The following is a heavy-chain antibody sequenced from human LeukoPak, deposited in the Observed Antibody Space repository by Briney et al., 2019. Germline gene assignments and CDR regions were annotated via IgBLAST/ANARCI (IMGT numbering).Heavy chain of an antibody. Sequence: GGSLRLSCAASGFXFSSYWMSWVRQAPGKGLEWVANIKQDGSEKYYVDSVKGRFTISRDNAKNSLYLQMNSLRAEDTAVYYCARDVAAAGEDWGQGTLVTVSS. J-gene: IGHJ4*02. CDR2: IKQDGSEK. D-gene: IGHD6-13*01. CDR1: GFXFSSYW. V-gene: IGHV3-7*04. CDR3: ARDVAAAGED.